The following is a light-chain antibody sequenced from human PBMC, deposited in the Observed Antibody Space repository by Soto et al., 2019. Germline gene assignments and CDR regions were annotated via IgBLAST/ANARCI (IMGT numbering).Light chain of an antibody. CDR3: QHYNSYSGT. CDR1: QSISSW. V-gene: IGKV1-5*01. J-gene: IGKJ2*02. CDR2: EVS. Sequence: DIQMTQSPSTLSASVGDRVTLTCRASQSISSWLAWYQQKPGKAPKLLIFEVSSLESGVPSRVSGSGSGTEFTLTISSLQPDEFATYFCQHYNSYSGTFGQGTKLEIK.